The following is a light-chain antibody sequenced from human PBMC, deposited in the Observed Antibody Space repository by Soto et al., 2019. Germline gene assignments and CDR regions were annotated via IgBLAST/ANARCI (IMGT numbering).Light chain of an antibody. J-gene: IGKJ3*01. Sequence: DIQMTQSPSSLSASVGDRVTITCQARQDISNYLNWYQQKPGKAPKLLIYDASHLETGVPSRFSGSGSGTDFTFTISSLQPEDMATYYCQQYDNLPFTFGPGTKVDIK. CDR2: DAS. CDR1: QDISNY. CDR3: QQYDNLPFT. V-gene: IGKV1-33*01.